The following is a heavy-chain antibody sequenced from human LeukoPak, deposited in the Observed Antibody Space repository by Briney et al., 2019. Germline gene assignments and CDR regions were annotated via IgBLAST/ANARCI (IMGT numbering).Heavy chain of an antibody. CDR3: VKDGGDSGWYYHFDY. D-gene: IGHD6-19*01. V-gene: IGHV3-64D*06. CDR2: INNNGGNT. Sequence: HPGGSLRLSCSASGFTFGTYAMHWVRQAPGKGLEYVSGINNNGGNTNYVDSVKGRFTISRDNSKNTLYLQMSSLRAEDTAVYYCVKDGGDSGWYYHFDYWGQGTLVTVSS. J-gene: IGHJ4*02. CDR1: GFTFGTYA.